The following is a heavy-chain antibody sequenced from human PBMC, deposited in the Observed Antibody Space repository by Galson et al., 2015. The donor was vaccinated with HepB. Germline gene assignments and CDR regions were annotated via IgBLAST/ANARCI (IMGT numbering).Heavy chain of an antibody. Sequence: SLRLSCATSGFTFSGSSMNWVRQVPGKGLEWVSYITNSGATKYYADSVKGRFTISRDNDRNSLSLQMNSLGVEDTALYYCVRGQKWLQFPYFDYWGRGTLVTVSS. CDR1: GFTFSGSS. CDR2: ITNSGATK. CDR3: VRGQKWLQFPYFDY. D-gene: IGHD5-18*01. J-gene: IGHJ4*02. V-gene: IGHV3-48*04.